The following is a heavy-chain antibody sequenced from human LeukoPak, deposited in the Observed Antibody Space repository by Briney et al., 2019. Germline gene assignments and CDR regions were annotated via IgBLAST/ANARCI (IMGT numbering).Heavy chain of an antibody. D-gene: IGHD3-22*01. CDR3: AKDTRYDSSGYYYYFDY. CDR2: ISGSGGST. Sequence: GSLRLSCAASGFTFSSYAMSWVRQAPGKGLEWVSAISGSGGSTYYADSVKGRFTISRDNSKNTLYLQMNSLRAEDTAVYYCAKDTRYDSSGYYYYFDYWGQGTLVTVSS. V-gene: IGHV3-23*01. CDR1: GFTFSSYA. J-gene: IGHJ4*02.